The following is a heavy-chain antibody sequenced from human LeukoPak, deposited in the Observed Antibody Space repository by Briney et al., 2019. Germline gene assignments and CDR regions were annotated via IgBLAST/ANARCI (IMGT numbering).Heavy chain of an antibody. V-gene: IGHV3-9*01. D-gene: IGHD5-12*01. Sequence: GRSLRLSCAAAGFTFDEYAMHSVRQAPGKCLEWVSGVSWNSGSIGYADSVKGRFTISRDNAKNSLYLQMNSLRAEDTALYYCAKDMVTDIVATGALDYWGQGTLVTVSS. CDR1: GFTFDEYA. CDR2: VSWNSGSI. J-gene: IGHJ4*02. CDR3: AKDMVTDIVATGALDY.